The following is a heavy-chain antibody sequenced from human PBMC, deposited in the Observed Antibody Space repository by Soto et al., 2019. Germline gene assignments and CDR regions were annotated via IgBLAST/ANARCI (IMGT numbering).Heavy chain of an antibody. J-gene: IGHJ4*02. Sequence: GASVKVSCKASGYTFTSYGISWVRQAPGQGLEWMGWISAYNGNTNYAQKLQGRVTMTTDTSTSTAYMELRSLRSDDTAVYYCAGGRQAWLVRGGNIGHRGQGTLVPLSS. CDR1: GYTFTSYG. D-gene: IGHD6-19*01. CDR2: ISAYNGNT. V-gene: IGHV1-18*04. CDR3: AGGRQAWLVRGGNIGH.